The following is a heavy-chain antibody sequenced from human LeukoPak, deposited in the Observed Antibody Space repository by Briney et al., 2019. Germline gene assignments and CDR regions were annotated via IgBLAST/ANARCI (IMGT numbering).Heavy chain of an antibody. Sequence: SETLSLTCAVYGGSFSGYYWSWIRQPPGKGLEWIGEINHSGSTNYNPSLKSRVTISVDTSKNQFSLKLSSVTAADTAVHYCARGRPRYDSSGYPSHRRFDPWGQGTLVTVSS. CDR3: ARGRPRYDSSGYPSHRRFDP. CDR1: GGSFSGYY. V-gene: IGHV4-34*01. D-gene: IGHD3-22*01. J-gene: IGHJ5*02. CDR2: INHSGST.